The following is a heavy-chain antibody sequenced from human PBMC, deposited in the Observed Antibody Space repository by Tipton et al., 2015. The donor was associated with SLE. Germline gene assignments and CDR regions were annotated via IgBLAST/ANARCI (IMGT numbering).Heavy chain of an antibody. Sequence: GSLRLSCAASGFTFSSYWMHWVRQAPGKGLVWVSRINSDGSSTSYADSVKGRFTISRDNAKNTLYLQMNSLRAEDTAVYYCARSYYGPGYYYYGMDVWGQGTTVTVSS. V-gene: IGHV3-74*01. D-gene: IGHD3-10*01. CDR3: ARSYYGPGYYYYGMDV. CDR2: INSDGSST. CDR1: GFTFSSYW. J-gene: IGHJ6*02.